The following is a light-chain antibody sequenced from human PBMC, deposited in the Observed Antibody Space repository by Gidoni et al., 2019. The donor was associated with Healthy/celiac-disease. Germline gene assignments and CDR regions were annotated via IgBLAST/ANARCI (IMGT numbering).Light chain of an antibody. CDR2: AAS. V-gene: IGKV1-39*01. J-gene: IGKJ3*01. CDR1: QSISSY. Sequence: DIQMTQSPSSLSASVGDRVTITCRASQSISSYLHWYQQKPGKAPKLLIYAASSLQSGVPSRFSGSGSGTDFTLTISSLQPEDFATYYCQQSYSTPGRFTFGPGTKVDIK. CDR3: QQSYSTPGRFT.